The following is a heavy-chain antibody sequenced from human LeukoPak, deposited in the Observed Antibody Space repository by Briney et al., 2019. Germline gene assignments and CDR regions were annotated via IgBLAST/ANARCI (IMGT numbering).Heavy chain of an antibody. CDR1: GFTFSSYA. D-gene: IGHD3-3*01. CDR3: AKHDYDFWSGYAGGYFDY. J-gene: IGHJ4*02. V-gene: IGHV3-23*01. CDR2: ISGSGGST. Sequence: GGSLRLSCAASGFTFSSYAMSWVRQAPGKGLEWVLAISGSGGSTYYADSVKGRFTISRDNSKNTLYLQMNSLRAEDTAVYYCAKHDYDFWSGYAGGYFDYWGQGTLVTVSS.